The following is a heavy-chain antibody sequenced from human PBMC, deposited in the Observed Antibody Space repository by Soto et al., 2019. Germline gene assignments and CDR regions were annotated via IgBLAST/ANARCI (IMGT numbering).Heavy chain of an antibody. Sequence: ASVKVSCKPSGYTFTDYFMHWVRQAPGQGLEWKGRIKPNTGGTKYAQKIQDWVTMTRDTSISTAYMELSRLRSDDTAIYYCARALWGSSSYYFDYWGQGTLVTVSS. CDR1: GYTFTDYF. CDR3: ARALWGSSSYYFDY. J-gene: IGHJ4*02. D-gene: IGHD6-6*01. V-gene: IGHV1-2*04. CDR2: IKPNTGGT.